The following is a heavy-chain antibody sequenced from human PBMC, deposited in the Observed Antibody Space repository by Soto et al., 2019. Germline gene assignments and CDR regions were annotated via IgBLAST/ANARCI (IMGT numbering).Heavy chain of an antibody. CDR2: MNPDSGHA. CDR3: ARRPHCSGGICYYGLDN. CDR1: GYTFTNSD. V-gene: IGHV1-8*01. J-gene: IGHJ4*02. Sequence: SVKVSFKASGYTFTNSDINWVRQAPGQGLEWMGWMNPDSGHAAYAQKFQGRVTLTTSTSTSTVYMEMRSLGSEDTAVYYCARRPHCSGGICYYGLDNWGQGTLVTVSS. D-gene: IGHD2-15*01.